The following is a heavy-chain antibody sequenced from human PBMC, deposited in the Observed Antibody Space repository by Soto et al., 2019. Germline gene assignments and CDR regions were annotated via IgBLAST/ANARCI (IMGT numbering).Heavy chain of an antibody. CDR2: IIPIFGTA. Sequence: ASVKVSCKASGGTFSSYAISWVRQAPGQGLEWMGGIIPIFGTANYAQKFQGRVTVTADKSTSTAYMELSSLRSEDTAVYYCARDTYGDGKRAYYYNYGKDVWGQGTTVTVSS. D-gene: IGHD4-17*01. CDR1: GGTFSSYA. J-gene: IGHJ6*02. CDR3: ARDTYGDGKRAYYYNYGKDV. V-gene: IGHV1-69*06.